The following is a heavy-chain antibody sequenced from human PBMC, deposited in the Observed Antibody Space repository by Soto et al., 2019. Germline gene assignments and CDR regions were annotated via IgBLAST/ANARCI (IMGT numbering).Heavy chain of an antibody. CDR2: INTNSGDT. Sequence: QVQLVQSGAEVKKPGASVKVSCETSGYTFPVSYTHWLRQAPGQGLEWMGWINTNSGDTNYAHKFEGRVTMTGDSSAGTAYMELSGLRSDATAVYFWARESAGKTLYGMDVWGQGTTVTVSS. CDR3: ARESAGKTLYGMDV. V-gene: IGHV1-2*02. D-gene: IGHD1-1*01. CDR1: GYTFPVSY. J-gene: IGHJ6*02.